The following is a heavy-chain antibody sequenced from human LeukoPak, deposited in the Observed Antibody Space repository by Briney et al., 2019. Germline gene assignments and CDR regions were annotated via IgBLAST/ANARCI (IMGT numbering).Heavy chain of an antibody. J-gene: IGHJ5*02. D-gene: IGHD2-15*01. CDR3: ARSTLGYCSGGSCSWFDL. CDR1: GGSISIYY. Sequence: SETLSLTCTVSGGSISIYYWNWIRQPPGKGLEWIGYIYYSGTTNYNPSLKSRVTISGDTSKNQFSLKLSSVTAADTAVYYCARSTLGYCSGGSCSWFDLWGQGTLVTVSS. CDR2: IYYSGTT. V-gene: IGHV4-59*01.